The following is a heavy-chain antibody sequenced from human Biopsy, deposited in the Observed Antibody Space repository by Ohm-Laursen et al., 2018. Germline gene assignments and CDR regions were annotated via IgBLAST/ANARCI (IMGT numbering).Heavy chain of an antibody. CDR2: IHYTGHI. J-gene: IGHJ2*01. CDR1: GDTISTYY. Sequence: SETLSLTCTVSGDTISTYYWNWIRQTPGKGLEWIGYIHYTGHIRINPSLNSRATISVDTSKDQFSLKLSSLTAADTAIYYCARNRVDVVKVTTIGWKLELLGRGPLVTVS. D-gene: IGHD5-12*01. V-gene: IGHV4-59*08. CDR3: ARNRVDVVKVTTIGWKLEL.